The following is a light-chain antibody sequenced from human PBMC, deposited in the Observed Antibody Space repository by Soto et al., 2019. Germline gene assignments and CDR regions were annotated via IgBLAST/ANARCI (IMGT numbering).Light chain of an antibody. CDR3: LQATHWTYT. Sequence: DVVMTQSPLSLPVTLGQPASISCRSSQSLVYSDGNTYLNWFQQRPGQSTRRLIHKVSNCESGVPYRFSGRGSWTGFTLKIIRVEAEDVGVYYCLQATHWTYTFGHGTKLEI. CDR1: QSLVYSDGNTY. V-gene: IGKV2D-30*01. CDR2: KVS. J-gene: IGKJ2*01.